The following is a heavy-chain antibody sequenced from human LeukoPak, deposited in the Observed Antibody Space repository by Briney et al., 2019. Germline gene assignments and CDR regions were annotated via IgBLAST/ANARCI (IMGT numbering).Heavy chain of an antibody. V-gene: IGHV3-7*03. D-gene: IGHD2-2*01. CDR1: ANSFRSYW. CDR2: INQDESEK. Sequence: GGSLRLSCAVSANSFRSYWMNWVRQAPGKGLECVANINQDESEKDYVDSVKGRFTISRDNAKNSLYLQMNSLRAEDTAVYYCARDAPFRYCSSTSCYPYGMDVWGQGTTVTVSS. CDR3: ARDAPFRYCSSTSCYPYGMDV. J-gene: IGHJ6*02.